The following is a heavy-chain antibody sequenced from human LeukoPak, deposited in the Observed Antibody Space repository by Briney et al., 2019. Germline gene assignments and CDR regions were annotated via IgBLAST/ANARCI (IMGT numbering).Heavy chain of an antibody. CDR2: IYSSGST. V-gene: IGHV4-4*07. CDR3: ANQDYYYGPFDP. Sequence: SETLSLTCTVSGGSIGTYYWSWIRQPAGKGLEWIGHIYSSGSTNYNPSLQSRVTLSVDTSKNQFSLKLTSVTAADTAMYYCANQDYYYGPFDPWGQGTLVTVSS. CDR1: GGSIGTYY. D-gene: IGHD3-10*01. J-gene: IGHJ5*02.